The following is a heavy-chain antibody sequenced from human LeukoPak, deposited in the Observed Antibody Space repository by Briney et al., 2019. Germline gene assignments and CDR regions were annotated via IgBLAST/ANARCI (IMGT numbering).Heavy chain of an antibody. CDR1: GYSFTNYW. Sequence: GESLKISCTGSGYSFTNYWIGWVRQLPGKGLEWMGIIYPGDSDTRYSPSFQGQATISADKSISTAYLQWSSLKASDTAMYYCARREGGWYLDYWGQGTLVTVSS. V-gene: IGHV5-51*01. D-gene: IGHD6-19*01. CDR2: IYPGDSDT. J-gene: IGHJ4*02. CDR3: ARREGGWYLDY.